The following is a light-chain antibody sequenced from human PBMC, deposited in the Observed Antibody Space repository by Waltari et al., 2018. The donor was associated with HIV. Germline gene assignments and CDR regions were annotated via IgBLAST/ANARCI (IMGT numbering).Light chain of an antibody. CDR2: LNT. J-gene: IGLJ2*01. CDR1: HSNIVAGSD. CDR3: QSYDSSLSASV. Sequence: QSVLTQPPSVYGAPGQRVTISFTGNHSNIVAGSDLTRYQQLPGTAPKVVMYLNTIRPSGIPDRFSGSKSDTSASLAITGLQAEDEADYYCQSYDSSLSASVFGGGTKLTVL. V-gene: IGLV1-40*01.